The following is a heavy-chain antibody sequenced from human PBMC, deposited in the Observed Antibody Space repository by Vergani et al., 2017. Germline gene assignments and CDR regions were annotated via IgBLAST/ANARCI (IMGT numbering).Heavy chain of an antibody. D-gene: IGHD4-17*01. Sequence: EVQLVESGGGLVQPGRYLRLSCAASGFTFDDYAMHWVRQAPGKGLEWVSGISWNSGSIGYADSVKGRFTISRDNAKNSLYLQMNSLRAEDTAVYYCAKEDHTGYYFYYVMDVWGQGP. CDR1: GFTFDDYA. V-gene: IGHV3-9*01. CDR2: ISWNSGSI. J-gene: IGHJ6*02. CDR3: AKEDHTGYYFYYVMDV.